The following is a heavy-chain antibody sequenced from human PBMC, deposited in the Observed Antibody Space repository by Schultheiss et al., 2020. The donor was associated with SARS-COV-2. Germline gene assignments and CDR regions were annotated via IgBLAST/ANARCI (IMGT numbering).Heavy chain of an antibody. V-gene: IGHV4-59*01. CDR2: IYYSGST. D-gene: IGHD1-1*01. CDR1: GGSFSGYY. Sequence: SETLSLTCAVYGGSFSGYYWGWIRQPPGKGLEWIGYIYYSGSTNYNPSLKSRVTMSVDTSKNQFSLKLSSVTAADTAVYYCARAATGTTEGIDYWGQGTLVTVSS. J-gene: IGHJ4*02. CDR3: ARAATGTTEGIDY.